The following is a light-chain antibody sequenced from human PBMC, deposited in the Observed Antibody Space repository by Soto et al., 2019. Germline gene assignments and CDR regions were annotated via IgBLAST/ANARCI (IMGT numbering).Light chain of an antibody. CDR2: DDN. CDR3: GSWDSSLSADV. CDR1: SSNIGGNS. Sequence: QSVMTQPPSVSAAPGQKVTISCSGSSSNIGGNSVSWYQHLPGTAPKLLIYDDNKRPSGIPDRFSGSKSGTSATLGITGFQTGDEADYYCGSWDSSLSADVFGTGTKLTVL. V-gene: IGLV1-51*01. J-gene: IGLJ1*01.